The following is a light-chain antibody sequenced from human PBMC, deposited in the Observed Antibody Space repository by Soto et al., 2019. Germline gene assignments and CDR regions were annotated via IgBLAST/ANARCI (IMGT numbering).Light chain of an antibody. J-gene: IGLJ3*02. CDR2: GNS. V-gene: IGLV1-40*01. CDR1: SSNIGAGYD. CDR3: QSYDSSLRGWV. Sequence: QSVLTQPPPVSGAPGQRVTISCTGSSSNIGAGYDVHWYQQLPGTAPKLLIYGNSNRPSGVPDRFSGSKSGTSASLAITGLQAEDEADYYCQSYDSSLRGWVFGGGTKVTVL.